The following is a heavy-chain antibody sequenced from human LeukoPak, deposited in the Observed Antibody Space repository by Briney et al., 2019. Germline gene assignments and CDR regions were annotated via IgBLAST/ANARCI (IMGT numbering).Heavy chain of an antibody. CDR3: AREPIPAAIMYYFDY. Sequence: GGSLRLSCAASGFTFSSYGMHWVRQAPGKGLEWVAVIWYDGSNKYYADSVKGRFTISRDNSKNTLSLQLNSLRAEDTAVYYCAREPIPAAIMYYFDYWGQGTLVTVSS. V-gene: IGHV3-33*01. CDR1: GFTFSSYG. CDR2: IWYDGSNK. J-gene: IGHJ4*02. D-gene: IGHD2-2*01.